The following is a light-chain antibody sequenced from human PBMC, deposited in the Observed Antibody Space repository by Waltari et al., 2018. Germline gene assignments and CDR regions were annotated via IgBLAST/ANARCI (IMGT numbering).Light chain of an antibody. J-gene: IGLJ3*02. CDR1: SSDIGSYDL. CDR3: CSYAGSGSWV. CDR2: EVS. Sequence: QSALTQPASVSGSPGQSITISCSGTSSDIGSYDLVSWYQQHPGKAPKFMISEVSERPLVVSNRFSGSKSGNTASLTISGLQAEDEADYYCCSYAGSGSWVFGGGTKLTVL. V-gene: IGLV2-23*02.